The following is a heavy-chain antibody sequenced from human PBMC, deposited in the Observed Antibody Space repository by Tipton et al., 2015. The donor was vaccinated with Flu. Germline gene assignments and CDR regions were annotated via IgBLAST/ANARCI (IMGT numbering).Heavy chain of an antibody. CDR1: GFTFSSYG. V-gene: IGHV3-23*01. CDR3: AKVIPELVAGLDF. CDR2: FSGSGGKT. Sequence: SLRLSCAASGFTFSSYGMSWVRQAPGKGLEWVAAFSGSGGKTFFADSVKGRFTISRDNSKNTLYLQINSLRAEDTAVYYCAKVIPELVAGLDFWGQGTLVTVSS. D-gene: IGHD5-12*01. J-gene: IGHJ4*02.